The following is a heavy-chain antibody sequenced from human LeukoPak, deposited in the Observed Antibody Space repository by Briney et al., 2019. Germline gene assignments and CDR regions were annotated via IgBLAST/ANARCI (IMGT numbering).Heavy chain of an antibody. CDR2: ISSSGSTM. CDR3: AKGYSSGESYVNDWFDP. CDR1: GFIFSDYY. Sequence: GGSLRLSCAASGFIFSDYYMNWIRQAPGKGLEWVSYISSSGSTMYYADSVKGRFTISRDNAKNSLYLQMNSLRAGDTAVYYCAKGYSSGESYVNDWFDPWGQGTLVTVSS. D-gene: IGHD6-19*01. V-gene: IGHV3-11*01. J-gene: IGHJ5*02.